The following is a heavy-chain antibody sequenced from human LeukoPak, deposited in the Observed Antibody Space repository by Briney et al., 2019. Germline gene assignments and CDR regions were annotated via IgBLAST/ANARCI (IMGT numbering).Heavy chain of an antibody. Sequence: ASVKVSCKASGGTFISYAISWVRQAPGQGLEWMGGIIPIFGTANYAQKFQGRVTITADESTSTAYMELSSLRSEDTAVYYCARDGYYDFWSGYYPYYFDYWGQGTLVTVSS. D-gene: IGHD3-3*01. CDR1: GGTFISYA. J-gene: IGHJ4*02. CDR2: IIPIFGTA. CDR3: ARDGYYDFWSGYYPYYFDY. V-gene: IGHV1-69*13.